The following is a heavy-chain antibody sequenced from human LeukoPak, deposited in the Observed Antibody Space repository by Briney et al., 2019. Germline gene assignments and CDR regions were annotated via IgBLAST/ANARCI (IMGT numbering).Heavy chain of an antibody. CDR2: INHSGST. CDR3: ARGRASIAVAGTFDY. CDR1: GGSFSGYY. D-gene: IGHD6-19*01. J-gene: IGHJ4*02. Sequence: KPSETLSLTCAVYGGSFSGYYWSWIRQPPGKGLEWIGEINHSGSTNYNPSLKSRVTISVDTSKNQFSLKLSSVTAADTAVYYCARGRASIAVAGTFDYWGQGTLVTVSS. V-gene: IGHV4-34*01.